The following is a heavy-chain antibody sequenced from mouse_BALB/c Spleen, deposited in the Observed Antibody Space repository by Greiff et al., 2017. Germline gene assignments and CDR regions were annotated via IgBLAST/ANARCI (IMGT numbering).Heavy chain of an antibody. V-gene: IGHV1-12*01. CDR2: IYPGNGDT. J-gene: IGHJ3*01. CDR1: GYTFTSYN. D-gene: IGHD2-1*01. CDR3: AREDYGNYGFAY. Sequence: LQQPGAELVKPGASVKMSCKASGYTFTSYNMHWVKQTPGQGLEWIGAIYPGNGDTSYNQKFKGKATLTADKSSSTAYMQLSSLTSDDSAVYFCAREDYGNYGFAYWGQGTLVTVSA.